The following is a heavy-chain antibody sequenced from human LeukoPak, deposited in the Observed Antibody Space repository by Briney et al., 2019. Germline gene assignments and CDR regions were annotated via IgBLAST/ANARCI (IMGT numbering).Heavy chain of an antibody. CDR2: IYTSGST. Sequence: SETLSLTCTVSGGSISSYYWSWIRQPAGKGLEWIWRIYTSGSTNYNPSLKSRVTMSVDTSKNQFSLELSSVTAADTAVYYCARELSSSWYNWFDPWGQGTLVTVSS. CDR3: ARELSSSWYNWFDP. D-gene: IGHD6-13*01. CDR1: GGSISSYY. V-gene: IGHV4-4*07. J-gene: IGHJ5*02.